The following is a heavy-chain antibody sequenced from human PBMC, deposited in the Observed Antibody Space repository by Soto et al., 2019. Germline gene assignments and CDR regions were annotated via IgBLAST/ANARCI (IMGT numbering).Heavy chain of an antibody. CDR2: ISAYNGNT. D-gene: IGHD2-15*01. CDR1: NYTFTSFG. V-gene: IGHV1-18*04. J-gene: IGHJ6*02. CDR3: ALTVGRALDYYGMDV. Sequence: QVHLVQSGAEVKKPGASVKVSCKTSNYTFTSFGINWVRQAPGQGLEWMGWISAYNGNTDYAQRLQGRVTMTTDKSTATADMELRSLRSDDTAVYYCALTVGRALDYYGMDVWGQGTTVTVSS.